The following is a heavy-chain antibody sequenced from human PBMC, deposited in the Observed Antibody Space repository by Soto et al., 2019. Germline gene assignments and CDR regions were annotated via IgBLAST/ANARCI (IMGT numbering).Heavy chain of an antibody. V-gene: IGHV1-69*13. Sequence: SVKVSCKASGGTFSSYAISWVRQAPGQGLEWMGGIIPIFDTANYAQNFLGRVTITADEYTSTAYMELSSLRSEDTAVYYCARHDCISSSCYYYYYYGMDVWAQGTTVTVSS. CDR2: IIPIFDTA. D-gene: IGHD2-2*01. CDR3: ARHDCISSSCYYYYYYGMDV. CDR1: GGTFSSYA. J-gene: IGHJ6*01.